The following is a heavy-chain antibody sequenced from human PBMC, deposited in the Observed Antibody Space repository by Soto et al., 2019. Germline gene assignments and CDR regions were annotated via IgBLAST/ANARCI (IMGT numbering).Heavy chain of an antibody. CDR3: AKELYDSDGHYYFDY. D-gene: IGHD3-22*01. CDR1: GFTFNTFG. J-gene: IGHJ4*02. V-gene: IGHV3-30*18. Sequence: QVQLLESGGGVVQPGRSLRLSCAASGFTFNTFGIHWVRQAPGKGPEWVAVISYDGRVKLYSDSVKGRFTISRDNSQNTLFLQMNRLRAEDTAVYYCAKELYDSDGHYYFDYWGQGTLVTVSS. CDR2: ISYDGRVK.